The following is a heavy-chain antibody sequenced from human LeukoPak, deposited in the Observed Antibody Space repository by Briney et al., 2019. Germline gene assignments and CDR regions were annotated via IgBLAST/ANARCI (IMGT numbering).Heavy chain of an antibody. CDR3: ARGPLWFGELYFDY. CDR1: GYSISSGYY. J-gene: IGHJ4*02. Sequence: PSETLSLTCAVSGYSISSGYYWGWIRQPPGKGLEWIGSIYHSGSTYYNPSLKSRVTISVDTSKNQFSLKLSSVTAADTAVYYCARGPLWFGELYFDYWGQGTLVTVSS. D-gene: IGHD3-10*01. V-gene: IGHV4-38-2*01. CDR2: IYHSGST.